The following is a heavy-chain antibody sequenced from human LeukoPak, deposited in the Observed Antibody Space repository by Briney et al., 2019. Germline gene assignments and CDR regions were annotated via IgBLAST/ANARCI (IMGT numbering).Heavy chain of an antibody. Sequence: PSETLSLTCAVYGGSFSGYYWSWIRQPPGKGLEWIGEINHSGSTNYNPSLKSRVTISVDTSKNQFSLKLSSVTAADTAVYYCARGWIRRDNWFDPWGQGTLVTVSS. CDR2: INHSGST. D-gene: IGHD5-18*01. CDR1: GGSFSGYY. J-gene: IGHJ5*02. CDR3: ARGWIRRDNWFDP. V-gene: IGHV4-34*01.